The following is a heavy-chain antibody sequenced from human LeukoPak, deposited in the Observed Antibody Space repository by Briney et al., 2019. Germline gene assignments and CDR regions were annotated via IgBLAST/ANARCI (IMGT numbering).Heavy chain of an antibody. CDR3: ARDDYRMSWRVTIFPAFDP. CDR2: ISAYNGNT. D-gene: IGHD3-3*01. Sequence: GASVTVSCKASGYTFTGYGISWVRQAPGQGLEWMGWISAYNGNTNYAQKLQGRVTMTTDTSTSTAFMELRSLTSDDTAMYYCARDDYRMSWRVTIFPAFDPWGQGTLVTVSS. J-gene: IGHJ5*02. CDR1: GYTFTGYG. V-gene: IGHV1-18*01.